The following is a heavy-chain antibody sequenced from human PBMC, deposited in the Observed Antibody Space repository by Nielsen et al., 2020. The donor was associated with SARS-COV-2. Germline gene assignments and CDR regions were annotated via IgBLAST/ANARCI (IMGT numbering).Heavy chain of an antibody. CDR3: TTLFLEWLLAPWGMDV. V-gene: IGHV4-31*03. CDR2: IYYSGST. CDR1: GGSISSGGYY. J-gene: IGHJ6*02. Sequence: SETLSLTCTVSGGSISSGGYYWSWIRQHPGKGLEWIGYIYYSGSTYYNPSLKSRVTISVDTSKNQFSLKLSSVTAEDTAVYYCTTLFLEWLLAPWGMDVWGQGTTVTVSS. D-gene: IGHD3-3*01.